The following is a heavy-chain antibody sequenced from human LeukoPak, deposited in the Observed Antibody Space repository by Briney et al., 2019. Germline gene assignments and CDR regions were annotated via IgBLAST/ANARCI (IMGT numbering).Heavy chain of an antibody. D-gene: IGHD1-26*01. CDR1: GGSISSGDYY. V-gene: IGHV4-30-4*08. CDR3: ARDRAGSYNVRQFDY. CDR2: IYNTGST. J-gene: IGHJ4*02. Sequence: PSETLSLTCTVSGGSISSGDYYWSWIRQPPGRGLEWLGYIYNTGSTHYNPSLKSRLTMSIDTSKNQFSLNLSSVTAADTAIYYCARDRAGSYNVRQFDYWGQGTLVTVSS.